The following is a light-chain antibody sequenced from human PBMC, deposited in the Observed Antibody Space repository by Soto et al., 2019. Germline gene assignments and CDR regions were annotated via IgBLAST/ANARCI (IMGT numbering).Light chain of an antibody. V-gene: IGKV1-5*03. CDR2: MAS. CDR3: QHYNSYSWT. J-gene: IGKJ1*01. CDR1: QGISSW. Sequence: DIQMTQSPSTLSASVGDRVTITCRASQGISSWLAWYQQKPGKAPKLLIHMASTLEAGVPSRFSGSGSGTDFTLTINSLQPEDFATYYCQHYNSYSWTFGQGTKVDIK.